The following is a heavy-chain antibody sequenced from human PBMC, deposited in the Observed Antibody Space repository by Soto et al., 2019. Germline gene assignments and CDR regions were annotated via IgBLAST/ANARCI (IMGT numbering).Heavy chain of an antibody. CDR3: ARQMGHYDYVWGSYAFDI. V-gene: IGHV3-64*01. CDR1: GFTFSSYA. Sequence: EVQLVESGGGLVQPGGSLRLSCAASGFTFSSYAMHWVRQAPGKGLEYVSAISSNGGGTYYAYSVKGRFTISRDNSKNTLYLQMGSLRAEDMAVYYGARQMGHYDYVWGSYAFDIWGQGTMVTVSS. D-gene: IGHD3-16*01. J-gene: IGHJ3*02. CDR2: ISSNGGGT.